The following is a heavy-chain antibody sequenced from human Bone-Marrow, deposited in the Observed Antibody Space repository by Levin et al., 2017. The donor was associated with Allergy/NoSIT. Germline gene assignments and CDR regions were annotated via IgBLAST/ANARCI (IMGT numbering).Heavy chain of an antibody. CDR1: GFTFSSYS. J-gene: IGHJ4*02. Sequence: PGGSLRLSCAASGFTFSSYSMNWVRQAPGKGLEWVSYISSSSSTIYYADSVKGRFTISRDNAKNSLYLQMNSLRAEDTAVYYCARDLSGDSSGWYFAYWGQGTLVTVSS. CDR2: ISSSSSTI. D-gene: IGHD6-19*01. V-gene: IGHV3-48*01. CDR3: ARDLSGDSSGWYFAY.